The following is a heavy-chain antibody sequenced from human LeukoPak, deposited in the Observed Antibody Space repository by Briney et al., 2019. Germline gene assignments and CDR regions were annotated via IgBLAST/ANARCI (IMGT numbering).Heavy chain of an antibody. CDR3: ARVFIVGATRVLRY. CDR1: GYTFTSYG. V-gene: IGHV1-18*01. J-gene: IGHJ4*02. D-gene: IGHD1-26*01. Sequence: ASVKVSCKASGYTFTSYGISWVRQAPGQGLEWMGWISAYNGNTNYAQKLQGRVTMTTDTSTSPAYMELRSLRSDDTAVYYCARVFIVGATRVLRYWGQGTLVTVSS. CDR2: ISAYNGNT.